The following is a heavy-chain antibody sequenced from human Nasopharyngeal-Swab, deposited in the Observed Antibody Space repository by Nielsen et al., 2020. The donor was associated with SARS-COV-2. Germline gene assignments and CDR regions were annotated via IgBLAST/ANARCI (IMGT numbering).Heavy chain of an antibody. J-gene: IGHJ6*02. V-gene: IGHV3-53*01. CDR1: GFTVSSNY. CDR2: IYSGGST. CDR3: AKEINSFDYYYYTMDV. D-gene: IGHD3-3*02. Sequence: GGSLRLSCAASGFTVSSNYMSWVRQAPGKGLEWVSVIYSGGSTYYADSVKGRFTISRDNSKNTLYLQMNSLRAEDTAVYYCAKEINSFDYYYYTMDVWGQGTTVTVSS.